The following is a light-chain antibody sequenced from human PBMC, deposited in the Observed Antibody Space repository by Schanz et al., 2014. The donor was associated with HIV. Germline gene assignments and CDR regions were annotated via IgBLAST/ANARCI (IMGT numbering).Light chain of an antibody. V-gene: IGLV2-14*03. CDR2: DVS. J-gene: IGLJ2*01. CDR3: SSYTSTNTLVV. Sequence: QSVLTQPASASGSPGRSVTFSCTGTSADIGSYNYVSWYQHHPGKAPKLIIYDVSNRPSGISYRFSGSKSGNTASLTISGLQAEDEGDYYCSSYTSTNTLVVFGGGTKLTVL. CDR1: SADIGSYNY.